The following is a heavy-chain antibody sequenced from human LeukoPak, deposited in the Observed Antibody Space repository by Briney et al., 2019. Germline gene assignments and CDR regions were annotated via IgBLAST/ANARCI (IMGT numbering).Heavy chain of an antibody. Sequence: GGSLRLSCVASGFSFNKYGIHWVRQAPGKGLEWVAVIWNDGSNEYYSDSVKGRFTISRDNAMNSLYLQMNSLRAEDTAVYYCARVAGGGYFDYWGQGTLVTVSS. D-gene: IGHD3-16*01. J-gene: IGHJ4*02. V-gene: IGHV3-33*01. CDR1: GFSFNKYG. CDR2: IWNDGSNE. CDR3: ARVAGGGYFDY.